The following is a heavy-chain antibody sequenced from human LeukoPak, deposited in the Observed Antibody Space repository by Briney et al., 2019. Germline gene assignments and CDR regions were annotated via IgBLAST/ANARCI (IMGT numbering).Heavy chain of an antibody. CDR1: GYTFTNYG. J-gene: IGHJ4*02. CDR2: ISAYNGNT. D-gene: IGHD2-2*01. Sequence: ASVTVSCTASGYTFTNYGISWVRQAPGQGLEWMGWISAYNGNTNYAQKLQGRVTMTTDTSTSTAYMELRSLRSDDTAVYYCARDRDCSSSSCYGEFDYWGQGTLVTVSS. CDR3: ARDRDCSSSSCYGEFDY. V-gene: IGHV1-18*01.